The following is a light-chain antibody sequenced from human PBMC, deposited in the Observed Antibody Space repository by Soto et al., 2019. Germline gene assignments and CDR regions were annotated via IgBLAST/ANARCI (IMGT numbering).Light chain of an antibody. V-gene: IGKV3-15*01. Sequence: EIVMTQSPATLSVSPGERATLSCRASQSVSSNLAWYQQKPGQAPRLLIYGASTRATGIPARFSGSGSGTECTLTIISLQSEDFAVYYCQQYNNWPTWTLGQGTKVEIK. CDR3: QQYNNWPTWT. CDR1: QSVSSN. CDR2: GAS. J-gene: IGKJ1*01.